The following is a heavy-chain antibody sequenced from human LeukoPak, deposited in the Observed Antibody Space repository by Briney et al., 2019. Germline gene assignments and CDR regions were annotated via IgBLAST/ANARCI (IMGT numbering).Heavy chain of an antibody. V-gene: IGHV3-48*03. CDR3: ARDRNSDLRFDY. D-gene: IGHD4-11*01. CDR1: GFSFSAFE. J-gene: IGHJ4*02. CDR2: ISRSAGSTT. Sequence: PGGSLRLSCAASGFSFSAFEMNWVRQAPGKGLEWVSYISRSAGSTTYYADSVKGRFTISRDNAKNSLYLQMNSLRAEDTAVYYCARDRNSDLRFDYWGQGTLVTVSS.